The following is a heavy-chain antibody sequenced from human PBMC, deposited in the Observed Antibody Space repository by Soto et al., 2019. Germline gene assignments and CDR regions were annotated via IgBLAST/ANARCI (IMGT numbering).Heavy chain of an antibody. D-gene: IGHD2-15*01. CDR3: ARTKCSGGSCYSWSLDY. CDR2: RYYSEST. V-gene: IGHV4-31*03. CDR1: GGSITTGGYY. Sequence: SETLSLTCTVSGGSITTGGYYWSWIRQLPGKGLEWIGHRYYSESTYYNPSLKSRVSISLDTSKSQFSLKLSFVTAADTAMYYCARTKCSGGSCYSWSLDYWGQGTPVTVSS. J-gene: IGHJ4*02.